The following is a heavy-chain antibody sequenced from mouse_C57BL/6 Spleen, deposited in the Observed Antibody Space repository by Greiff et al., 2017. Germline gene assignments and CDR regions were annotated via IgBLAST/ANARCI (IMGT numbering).Heavy chain of an antibody. J-gene: IGHJ2*01. D-gene: IGHD2-4*01. CDR1: GYTFTDYY. CDR3: ARFYYDYDYFDY. V-gene: IGHV1-76*01. CDR2: IYPGSGNT. Sequence: QVQLQQSGAELVRPGASVKLSCKASGYTFTDYYINWVKQRPGQGLEWIARIYPGSGNTYYNEKFKGKATLTAEKSSSTAYMQLSSLTSEDSAVYFCARFYYDYDYFDYWGQGTTLTVSS.